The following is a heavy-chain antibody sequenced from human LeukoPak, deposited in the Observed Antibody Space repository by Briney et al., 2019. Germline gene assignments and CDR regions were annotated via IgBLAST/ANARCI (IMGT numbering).Heavy chain of an antibody. Sequence: GGSLRLSCAASGFTFSSYAMSWVRQAPGKGLEWVSAISGSGGSTYYADSVKGRFTISRDNSKSTLYLQMNSLRAEDTAVYYCASPLPSDFWSGYDYWGQGTLVTVSS. J-gene: IGHJ4*02. CDR3: ASPLPSDFWSGYDY. CDR1: GFTFSSYA. V-gene: IGHV3-23*01. D-gene: IGHD3-3*01. CDR2: ISGSGGST.